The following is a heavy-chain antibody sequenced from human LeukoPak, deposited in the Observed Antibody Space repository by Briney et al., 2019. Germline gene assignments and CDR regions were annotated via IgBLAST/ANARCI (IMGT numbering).Heavy chain of an antibody. CDR3: ARVYYSSSYDFWYFDL. J-gene: IGHJ2*01. CDR1: GGSIRTYY. Sequence: PSETLSLTCTVSGGSIRTYYWSWIRQPPGKGLEWIGYIYYSGSTNYNPSLKSRVTISVDTSKNQFSLKLSSVTAADTAVYYCARVYYSSSYDFWYFDLWGRGTLVTVSS. V-gene: IGHV4-59*01. D-gene: IGHD6-13*01. CDR2: IYYSGST.